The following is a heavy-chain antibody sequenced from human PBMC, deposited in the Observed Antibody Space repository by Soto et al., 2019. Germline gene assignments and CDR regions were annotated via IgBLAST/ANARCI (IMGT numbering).Heavy chain of an antibody. V-gene: IGHV4-4*07. CDR1: GGSISSYY. CDR3: AREGERYCTNGVCYIFDY. CDR2: IYTSGST. J-gene: IGHJ4*02. Sequence: PSETLSLTCTVSGGSISSYYWSWIRQPAGKGLEWIGRIYTSGSTNYNPSLKSRVTMSVDTSKNQFSLKLSSVTAADTAVYYCAREGERYCTNGVCYIFDYWGQGTLVTVS. D-gene: IGHD2-8*01.